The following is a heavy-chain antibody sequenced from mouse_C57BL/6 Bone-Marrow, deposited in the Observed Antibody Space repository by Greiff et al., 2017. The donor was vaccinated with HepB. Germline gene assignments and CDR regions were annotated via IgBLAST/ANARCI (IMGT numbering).Heavy chain of an antibody. D-gene: IGHD2-4*01. CDR3: AREEANDYDQTAWFAY. V-gene: IGHV1-59*01. CDR2: IDPSDSYT. J-gene: IGHJ3*01. Sequence: QVQLQQSGAELVRPGTSVKLSCKASGYTFTSYWMHWVKQRPGQGLEWIGVIDPSDSYTNYNQKFKGKATLTVDTSSSTAYMQLSSLTSEDSAVYYCAREEANDYDQTAWFAYWGQGTLVTVSA. CDR1: GYTFTSYW.